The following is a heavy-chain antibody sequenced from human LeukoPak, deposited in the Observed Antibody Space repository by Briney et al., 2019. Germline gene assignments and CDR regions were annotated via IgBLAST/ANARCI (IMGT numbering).Heavy chain of an antibody. V-gene: IGHV7-4-1*01. J-gene: IGHJ4*02. Sequence: ASVKVSCKASGYTFTSYAMNWVRQAPGQGLEWMEWINTNTGNPTYVQGFTGRFVFSLDTSVSTAYLQIGSLKAEDTAVYYCARVSRSRGEWLFDHWGQGTLVTVSS. CDR3: ARVSRSRGEWLFDH. CDR1: GYTFTSYA. CDR2: INTNTGNP. D-gene: IGHD3-3*01.